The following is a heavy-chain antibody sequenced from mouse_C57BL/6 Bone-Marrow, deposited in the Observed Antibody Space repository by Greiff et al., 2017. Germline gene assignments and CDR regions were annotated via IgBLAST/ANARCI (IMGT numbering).Heavy chain of an antibody. D-gene: IGHD1-1*01. CDR2: ISYRGST. Sequence: EVQLQESGPGLAKPSQTLSLTCSVTGYSITSDYWNWIRKFPGNKLEYMGYISYRGSTYYNPSLKSRISITRDTSKNQYYLHLNSVTTEDTATYYCARSPQLRNYAMDYWGQGTSVTVSS. V-gene: IGHV3-8*01. CDR3: ARSPQLRNYAMDY. J-gene: IGHJ4*01. CDR1: GYSITSDY.